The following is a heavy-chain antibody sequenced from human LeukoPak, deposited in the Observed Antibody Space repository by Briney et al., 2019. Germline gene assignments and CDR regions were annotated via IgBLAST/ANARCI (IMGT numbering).Heavy chain of an antibody. J-gene: IGHJ3*02. CDR1: GGSISSSSYY. CDR3: ARGRGYSYGYSAFDI. CDR2: IYYIGST. D-gene: IGHD5-18*01. V-gene: IGHV4-39*07. Sequence: PSETLSLTCTVSGGSISSSSYYWGWIRQPPGKGLEWIGSIYYIGSTTYNPSLKSRVTISVDTSKNQFSLKLSSVTAADTAVYYCARGRGYSYGYSAFDIWGQGTLVTVSS.